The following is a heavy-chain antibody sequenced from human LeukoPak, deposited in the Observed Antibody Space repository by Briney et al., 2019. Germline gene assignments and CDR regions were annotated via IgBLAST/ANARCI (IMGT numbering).Heavy chain of an antibody. CDR1: GFTFSSYT. D-gene: IGHD1-14*01. V-gene: IGHV3-30-3*02. J-gene: IGHJ6*03. Sequence: PGGSLRLSCAASGFTFSSYTMHWVRQAPGKGLEWVAVISYDGSNEYYADSVKGRFTISRDNSKNTLYLQMNSLIAEDTAVYYCAKTGFQWGYYFYYMDVWGKGTTVTVSS. CDR3: AKTGFQWGYYFYYMDV. CDR2: ISYDGSNE.